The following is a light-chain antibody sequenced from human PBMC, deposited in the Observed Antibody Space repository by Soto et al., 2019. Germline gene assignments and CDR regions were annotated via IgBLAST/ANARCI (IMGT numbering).Light chain of an antibody. J-gene: IGLJ7*01. Sequence: QSVLTQPPSASGAPGQRVTISCSGSASNIGSHTVSWYQQLPGTAPKLLIYVNNERPSGIPDRFSGSKSDTSASLAISGLQSEDEADYYCASWDDSLNGAVFGGGTQLNVL. CDR2: VNN. CDR1: ASNIGSHT. CDR3: ASWDDSLNGAV. V-gene: IGLV1-44*01.